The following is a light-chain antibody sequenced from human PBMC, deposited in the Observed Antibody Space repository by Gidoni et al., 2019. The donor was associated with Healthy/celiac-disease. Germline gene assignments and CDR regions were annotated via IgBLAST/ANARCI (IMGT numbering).Light chain of an antibody. CDR3: QQYNSYSWT. CDR1: QSISSW. J-gene: IGKJ1*01. Sequence: DIQMTQSPSTLSASVGDRVTITCRASQSISSWLAWYQQKPGKAPKLLIYDASSLESGVPSRLSGSGSGTEFTLNISSLQPDDFATYYCQQYNSYSWTFGQGTKVEIK. CDR2: DAS. V-gene: IGKV1-5*01.